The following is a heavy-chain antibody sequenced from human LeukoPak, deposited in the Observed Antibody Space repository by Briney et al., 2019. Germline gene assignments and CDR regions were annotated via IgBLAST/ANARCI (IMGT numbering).Heavy chain of an antibody. J-gene: IGHJ3*02. CDR3: ARGGSSGYYYRDAFDI. V-gene: IGHV3-53*01. D-gene: IGHD3-22*01. CDR2: IYSGGST. CDR1: GFTVSSNY. Sequence: GGSLRLSCAASGFTVSSNYMSWVRQAPGKGLEWVSVIYSGGSTYYADSVKGRFTISRDNSKNTLYLQMNSLRAEDTAVYYCARGGSSGYYYRDAFDIWGQGTMVTVSS.